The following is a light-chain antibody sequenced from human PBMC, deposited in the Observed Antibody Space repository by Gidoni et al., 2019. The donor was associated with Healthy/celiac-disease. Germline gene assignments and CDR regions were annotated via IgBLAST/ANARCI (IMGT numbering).Light chain of an antibody. CDR1: QSISSY. Sequence: IQMTHSPSSLSASVGDRVTITCRASQSISSYLNWYQQKPGKAPKLLIYAASSLQSGVPSRFSGSGSGTDFTLTISSLQPEDFATYYCQQSYSNPPTFGQGTRLEIK. CDR3: QQSYSNPPT. V-gene: IGKV1-39*01. J-gene: IGKJ5*01. CDR2: AAS.